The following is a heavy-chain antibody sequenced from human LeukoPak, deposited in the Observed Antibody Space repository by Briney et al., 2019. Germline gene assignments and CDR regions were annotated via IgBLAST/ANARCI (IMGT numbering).Heavy chain of an antibody. Sequence: GGSLRLSCTASGFTFSSYAMSWVRQAPGKGLEWVSAISGSGGSTYYADSVKGRFTISRDNSKNTLYLQMNSLRAEDTAVYYCAKAPHFIAVAGTNYYFDYWGQGTLVTVSS. J-gene: IGHJ4*02. D-gene: IGHD6-19*01. CDR3: AKAPHFIAVAGTNYYFDY. V-gene: IGHV3-23*01. CDR2: ISGSGGST. CDR1: GFTFSSYA.